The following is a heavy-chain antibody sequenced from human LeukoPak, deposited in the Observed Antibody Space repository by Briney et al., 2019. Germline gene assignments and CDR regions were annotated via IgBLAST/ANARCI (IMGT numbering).Heavy chain of an antibody. D-gene: IGHD3-3*01. CDR3: ATRTDNYDFWSGYSNYYYYYMDV. V-gene: IGHV1-69*05. J-gene: IGHJ6*03. CDR2: IIPIFGTA. CDR1: GGTFSSYA. Sequence: SVKVSCKASGGTFSSYAISWVRQAPGQGLEWMGGIIPIFGTANYAQKFQGRVTITTGESTSTAYMELSSLRSEDTAVYYCATRTDNYDFWSGYSNYYYYYMDVWGKGTTVTVSS.